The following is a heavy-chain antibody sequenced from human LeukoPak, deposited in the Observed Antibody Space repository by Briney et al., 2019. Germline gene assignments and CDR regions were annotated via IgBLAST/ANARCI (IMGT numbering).Heavy chain of an antibody. CDR1: GGSFSGYY. Sequence: SETLSLTCAVYGGSFSGYYWSWIRQHPGKGLEWVGYIYYSGSTYYNPSLKSRVTISVDASKNQFSLKLTSVTAADTAVYFCARSSGYYQYYFDSWGQGTLVTVSS. J-gene: IGHJ4*02. CDR3: ARSSGYYQYYFDS. CDR2: IYYSGST. V-gene: IGHV4-31*11. D-gene: IGHD3-22*01.